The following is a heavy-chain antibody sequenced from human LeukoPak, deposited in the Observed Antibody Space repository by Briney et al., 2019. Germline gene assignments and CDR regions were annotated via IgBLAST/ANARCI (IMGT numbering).Heavy chain of an antibody. V-gene: IGHV3-48*03. J-gene: IGHJ6*02. D-gene: IGHD2-15*01. Sequence: GSLRLSCAVSGFTFSSYEMNWVRQAPGKGVEWVSYISSRGTTIYYVDSVKGRFTISRDNAKNSLYLQMNSLRAEDTALYYCARVRSGLHMDVWGQGTTVTVSS. CDR2: ISSRGTTI. CDR3: ARVRSGLHMDV. CDR1: GFTFSSYE.